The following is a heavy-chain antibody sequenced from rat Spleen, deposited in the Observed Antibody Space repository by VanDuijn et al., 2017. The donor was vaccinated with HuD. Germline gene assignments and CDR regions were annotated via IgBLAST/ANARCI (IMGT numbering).Heavy chain of an antibody. CDR1: GYSISSSYR. D-gene: IGHD1-4*01. CDR3: ARVGTRVSRFAY. CDR2: INSAGST. Sequence: EVQLQESGPGLVKPSQSLSLTCSLNGYSISSSYRWNWIRKFPGNKLEWMGYINSAGSTLYNPSLKSRISITRDTSKNQFFLQVNSVTTEDTATYYCARVGTRVSRFAYWGQGTLVTVSS. V-gene: IGHV3-3*01. J-gene: IGHJ3*01.